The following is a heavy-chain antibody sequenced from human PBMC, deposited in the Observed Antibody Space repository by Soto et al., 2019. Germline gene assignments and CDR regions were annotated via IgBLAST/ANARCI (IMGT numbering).Heavy chain of an antibody. CDR2: IRRIAYGGTT. CDR1: GFNFAAYT. Sequence: GGSLRLSCSASGFNFAAYTMSWVRLTPGKGLEWVGFIRRIAYGGTTDYAASVKGRFTISRDDSRKIVYLQMSRLKIEDTAVYYCSRSLAIDFDSRRQGTLVTVSS. J-gene: IGHJ4*02. CDR3: SRSLAIDFDS. V-gene: IGHV3-49*04.